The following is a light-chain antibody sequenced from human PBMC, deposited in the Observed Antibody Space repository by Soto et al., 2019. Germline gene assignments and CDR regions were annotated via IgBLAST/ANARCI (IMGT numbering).Light chain of an antibody. Sequence: DIQMTQSPSTLSASVGDRVTITCRASQSISSWLAWYQQKPGTAPNLLIYKASTLQSGVPSRFSGSGSGTEFTLTISSLQPDVSATYYCQQYNDNWTFGQGTKVDIK. J-gene: IGKJ1*01. CDR1: QSISSW. CDR2: KAS. CDR3: QQYNDNWT. V-gene: IGKV1-5*03.